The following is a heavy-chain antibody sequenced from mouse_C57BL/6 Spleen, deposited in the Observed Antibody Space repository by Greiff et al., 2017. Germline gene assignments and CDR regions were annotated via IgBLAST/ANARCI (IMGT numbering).Heavy chain of an antibody. D-gene: IGHD4-1*01. CDR3: ARAGTWGFAY. J-gene: IGHJ3*01. Sequence: QVQLKQSGAELVKPGASVKISCKASGYAFSSYWMNWVKQRPGKGLEWIGQIYPGDGDTNYNGKFKGKATLTADKSSSTAYMQRSSLTSEDSAVYFCARAGTWGFAYWGQGTLVTVSA. CDR2: IYPGDGDT. CDR1: GYAFSSYW. V-gene: IGHV1-80*01.